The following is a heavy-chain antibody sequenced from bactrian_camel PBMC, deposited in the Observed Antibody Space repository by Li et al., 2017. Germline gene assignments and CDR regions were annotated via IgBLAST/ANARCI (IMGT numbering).Heavy chain of an antibody. CDR2: ISPGSGRR. J-gene: IGHJ4*01. V-gene: IGHV3S1*01. CDR1: GSIYGTLC. D-gene: IGHD2*01. Sequence: SGGGSVRAGGSLRLSCASSGSIYGTLCMGWVRQAPGKEREGVAAISPGSGRRYYGDSVKGRFTISRDDAQRTIYLRMNRLEPEDTAIYYCATDQLYRGSCRDVLEFPYRGQGTQVTVSS. CDR3: ATDQLYRGSCRDVLEFPY.